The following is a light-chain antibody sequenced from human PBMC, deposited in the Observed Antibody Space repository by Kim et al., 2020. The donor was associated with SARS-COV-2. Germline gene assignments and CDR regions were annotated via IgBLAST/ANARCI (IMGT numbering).Light chain of an antibody. V-gene: IGLV3-1*01. CDR2: QDS. Sequence: SYELTQPPSVSVSPGLTASITCSGDKLGDKYACWYQQKPGQSPVLVIYQDSKRPSGIPERFSGSNSGNTATLTISGTQAMDEADYYCQAWDSSTWVFGGGTQLTVL. J-gene: IGLJ3*02. CDR3: QAWDSSTWV. CDR1: KLGDKY.